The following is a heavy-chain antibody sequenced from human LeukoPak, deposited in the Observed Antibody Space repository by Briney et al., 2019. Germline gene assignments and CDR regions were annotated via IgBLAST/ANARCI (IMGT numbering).Heavy chain of an antibody. CDR3: ARGKRQQLVAGFDY. D-gene: IGHD6-13*01. J-gene: IGHJ4*02. V-gene: IGHV4-34*01. Sequence: PSETLSLTCAVYGGSFSGYYWSWIRQPPGKGLEWIGEINHSGSTNYNPSLKSRVTISVDTSKNQFSLKLSSVTAADTAVYYCARGKRQQLVAGFDYWGQGTLVTVSS. CDR1: GGSFSGYY. CDR2: INHSGST.